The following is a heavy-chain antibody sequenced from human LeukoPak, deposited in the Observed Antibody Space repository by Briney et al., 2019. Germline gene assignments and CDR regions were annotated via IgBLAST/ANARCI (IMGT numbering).Heavy chain of an antibody. CDR3: ASWGSVVVTAPNGAFDI. V-gene: IGHV3-21*01. CDR1: GFTFSDYD. J-gene: IGHJ3*02. CDR2: ISSSSSYI. D-gene: IGHD2-21*02. Sequence: GGSLRLSCAASGFTFSDYDMNWVRQAPGKGLEWVSSISSSSSYIYYADSVKGRFTISRDNAKNSLYLQMNSLRAEDTAVYYCASWGSVVVTAPNGAFDIWGQGTMVTVSS.